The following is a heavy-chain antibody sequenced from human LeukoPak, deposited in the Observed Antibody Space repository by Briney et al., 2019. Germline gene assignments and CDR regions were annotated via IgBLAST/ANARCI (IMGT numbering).Heavy chain of an antibody. CDR2: IYHSGST. CDR3: ARYPMSPIMITFGGTKWGWSDP. J-gene: IGHJ5*02. Sequence: PSETLSLTCAVSGYSISSGYYWGWIRQPPGKGLEWIGSIYHSGSTYYNPSLKSRVTISVDTSKNQFSLKLSSVTAADTAVYYCARYPMSPIMITFGGTKWGWSDPWGQGTLVTVSA. V-gene: IGHV4-38-2*01. CDR1: GYSISSGYY. D-gene: IGHD3-16*01.